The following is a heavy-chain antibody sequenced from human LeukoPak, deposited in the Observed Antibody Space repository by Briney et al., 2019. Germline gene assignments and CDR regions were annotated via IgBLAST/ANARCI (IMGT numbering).Heavy chain of an antibody. Sequence: SQSLSLTCAISGDSVSSNSAAWNWIRRSPSRGLEWLGRTYYRSKWYNDYAVSVKSRITINPDTSKNQFSLQLNSVTPEDTAVYYCAQSRDGYNHLLYWGQGTLVTVSS. CDR2: TYYRSKWYN. CDR1: GDSVSSNSAA. CDR3: AQSRDGYNHLLY. V-gene: IGHV6-1*01. J-gene: IGHJ4*02. D-gene: IGHD5-24*01.